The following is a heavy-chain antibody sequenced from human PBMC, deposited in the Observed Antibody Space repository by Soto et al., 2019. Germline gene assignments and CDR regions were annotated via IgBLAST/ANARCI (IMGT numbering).Heavy chain of an antibody. D-gene: IGHD6-13*01. Sequence: EMQLLESEGGLVQPGGSLRLSCAASGFTFSSFAMSWVRQAPGKGLDWVSAISGSGGSTYSADSVKGRFTISRDNSKNTLYLQMSSLRAEDTAVYYCARGFSAGKGSPPAFWGQGSLVTVSS. CDR1: GFTFSSFA. CDR3: ARGFSAGKGSPPAF. V-gene: IGHV3-23*01. J-gene: IGHJ4*02. CDR2: ISGSGGST.